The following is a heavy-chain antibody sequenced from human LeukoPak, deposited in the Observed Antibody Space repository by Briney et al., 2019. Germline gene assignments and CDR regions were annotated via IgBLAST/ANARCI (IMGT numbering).Heavy chain of an antibody. D-gene: IGHD4-23*01. J-gene: IGHJ4*02. CDR3: ASSYGSNKNPFDY. V-gene: IGHV3-64*01. CDR1: GFTFSSYG. Sequence: GGSLRLSCAASGFTFSSYGMHWVRQAPGKGLEYVSAISSTGDSTYYPNSVRGRFTISDATSKNTLYLQMASLRAEDTAVYYCASSYGSNKNPFDYWGQGTLVTVSS. CDR2: ISSTGDST.